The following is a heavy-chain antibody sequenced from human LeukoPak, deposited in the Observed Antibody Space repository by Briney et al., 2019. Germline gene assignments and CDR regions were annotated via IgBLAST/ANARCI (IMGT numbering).Heavy chain of an antibody. CDR1: AASISSSSYY. Sequence: SETLSLTCTVSAASISSSSYYWGWIRQPPGKGLEWIGSIYYSGSTYYNPSLKSRVSISVDASKNQFSLKLSSVTAADTAVYYCARSNIVVVPAAPDGGNWFDPWGQGTLVTVSS. D-gene: IGHD2-2*01. J-gene: IGHJ5*02. CDR3: ARSNIVVVPAAPDGGNWFDP. V-gene: IGHV4-39*01. CDR2: IYYSGST.